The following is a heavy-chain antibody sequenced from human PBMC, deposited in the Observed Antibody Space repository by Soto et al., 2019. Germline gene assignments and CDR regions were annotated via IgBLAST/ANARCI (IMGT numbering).Heavy chain of an antibody. V-gene: IGHV1-18*01. CDR1: GYTFTSYG. J-gene: IGHJ4*02. CDR3: ARVPAPRLYYFDY. D-gene: IGHD6-25*01. CDR2: ISAYNGNT. Sequence: QVQLVQSGAEVKKPGASVKVSCKASGYTFTSYGISWVRQAPGQGLEWRGWISAYNGNTNYAQKLQGRVTMTTSTSTSTAYMELRSRRSDDTAVYYCARVPAPRLYYFDYWGQRTLVTVSS.